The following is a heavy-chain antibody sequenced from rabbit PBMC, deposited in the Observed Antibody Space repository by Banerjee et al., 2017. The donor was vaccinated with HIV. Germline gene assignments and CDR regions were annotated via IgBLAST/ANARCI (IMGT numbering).Heavy chain of an antibody. V-gene: IGHV1S45*01. J-gene: IGHJ4*01. CDR1: GFSFSNKAV. CDR2: INVITGKA. CDR3: ARDLVGVIGWNFYL. D-gene: IGHD2-1*01. Sequence: QEQLVESGGGLVKPEGSLKLSCTASGFSFSNKAVMCWVRQAPGKGLEWIACINVITGKAVYASWAKGRFTFSKTSSTTVTLRMTSLTAADGATYFCARDLVGVIGWNFYLWGPGTLVTVS.